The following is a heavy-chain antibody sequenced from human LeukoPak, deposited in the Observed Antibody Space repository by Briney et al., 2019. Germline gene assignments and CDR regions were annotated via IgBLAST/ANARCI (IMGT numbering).Heavy chain of an antibody. Sequence: SETLSLTCAVSGGSISSGGYYWSWIRQHPGKGLEWIGYIYYSGSTYYNPSLKSRVTISVDTSKNQFPLKLSSVTAADTAVYYCARDRRSDFWSGYYTGGYYYYGMDVWGQGTTVTVSS. CDR1: GGSISSGGYY. D-gene: IGHD3-3*01. V-gene: IGHV4-31*11. J-gene: IGHJ6*02. CDR2: IYYSGST. CDR3: ARDRRSDFWSGYYTGGYYYYGMDV.